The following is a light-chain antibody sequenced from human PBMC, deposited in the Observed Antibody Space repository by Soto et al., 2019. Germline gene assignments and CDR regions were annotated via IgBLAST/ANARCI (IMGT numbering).Light chain of an antibody. V-gene: IGLV1-36*01. J-gene: IGLJ1*01. Sequence: QSVLTQPPSVSEAPRQRVTISCSGSSSNIGNNAVNWYQQLPGKAPKLLIYYDDLLPSGVSDRFSGSKSGTSASLAISGLQSEDEADYYCAALDDSLNGPSYVFGTGTKATVL. CDR2: YDD. CDR1: SSNIGNNA. CDR3: AALDDSLNGPSYV.